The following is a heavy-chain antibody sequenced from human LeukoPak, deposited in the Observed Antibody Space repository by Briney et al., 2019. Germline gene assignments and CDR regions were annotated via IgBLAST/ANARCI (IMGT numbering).Heavy chain of an antibody. Sequence: GASVKVSCKASGYTSTSYDINWVRQATGQGLEWMGWMNPNSGNTGYAQKFQGRVTMTRNTSISTAYMELSSLRSEDTAVYYCARVFGPPSWYDFWSGYKPTDAFDIWGQGTMVTVSS. V-gene: IGHV1-8*01. D-gene: IGHD3-3*01. CDR2: MNPNSGNT. J-gene: IGHJ3*02. CDR3: ARVFGPPSWYDFWSGYKPTDAFDI. CDR1: GYTSTSYD.